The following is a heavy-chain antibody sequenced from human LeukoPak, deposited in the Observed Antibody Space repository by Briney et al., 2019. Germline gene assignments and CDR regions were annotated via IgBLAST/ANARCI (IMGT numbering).Heavy chain of an antibody. Sequence: SETLSLTCAVYGGSFSGYYWSWIRQPPGKGLEWIGEINHSGSTNYNPSLKSRVTISEDTSKNQFSLRLSFLTAADTAVYYCAMTSMASPGPFDPWGQGTLVTVSS. CDR3: AMTSMASPGPFDP. J-gene: IGHJ5*02. CDR2: INHSGST. CDR1: GGSFSGYY. V-gene: IGHV4-34*01. D-gene: IGHD6-13*01.